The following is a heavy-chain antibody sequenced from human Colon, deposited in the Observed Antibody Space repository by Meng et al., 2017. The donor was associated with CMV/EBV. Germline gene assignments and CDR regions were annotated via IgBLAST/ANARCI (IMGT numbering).Heavy chain of an antibody. J-gene: IGHJ4*02. Sequence: GGSLRLSCAVSGFTFSASTMHWVRQTPGKVLEWVSFIHINGGDEQYADAVRGRFTISRDNSKNTLYLQMSSLRADDTAVYYCADDFWMERGYWGPGTLVTVSS. D-gene: IGHD3-3*01. CDR2: IHINGGDE. V-gene: IGHV3-30*02. CDR3: ADDFWMERGY. CDR1: GFTFSAST.